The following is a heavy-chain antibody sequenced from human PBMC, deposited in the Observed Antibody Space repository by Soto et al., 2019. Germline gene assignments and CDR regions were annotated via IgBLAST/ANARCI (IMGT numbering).Heavy chain of an antibody. V-gene: IGHV5-51*01. CDR2: IYPGNSNT. Sequence: PGESLKISCQGSGYSFTNYWIGWVRQMPGTGLEWLGIIYPGNSNTRYSPSFEGQVTMSADKSINTACLQWSSLRASDTAIYFCARPSDVGLASSVEYWGQGTQVTVSS. D-gene: IGHD3-10*01. J-gene: IGHJ4*01. CDR3: ARPSDVGLASSVEY. CDR1: GYSFTNYW.